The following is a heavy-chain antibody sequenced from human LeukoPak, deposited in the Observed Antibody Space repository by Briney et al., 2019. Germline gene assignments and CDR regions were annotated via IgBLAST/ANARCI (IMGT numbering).Heavy chain of an antibody. CDR3: ASGITVIAENYYYGMDV. V-gene: IGHV4-31*03. D-gene: IGHD4-11*01. CDR1: GGSISSGGYY. CDR2: IYYSGST. J-gene: IGHJ6*02. Sequence: PSQTLSLTCTVSGGSISSGGYYWSWIRQHPGKGLEWIGYIYYSGSTYYNPSLKSRVTISVDTSKNQFSLKLSSVTAADTAVYCCASGITVIAENYYYGMDVWGQGTTVTVSS.